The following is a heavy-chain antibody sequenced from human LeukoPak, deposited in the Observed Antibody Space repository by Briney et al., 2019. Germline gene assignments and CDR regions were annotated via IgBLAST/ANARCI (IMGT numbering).Heavy chain of an antibody. D-gene: IGHD4-23*01. J-gene: IGHJ3*02. V-gene: IGHV4-34*01. CDR1: GGSFSGYY. Sequence: SETLSLTCAVYGGSFSGYYWSWVRQPPGTGLEWIGEINHSGSTNYNPSLPSRATISLDTSKNQSSLKLSSVTAADTAVYYCAGAPGGKTVNDAFDIWGQGTMVTVSS. CDR3: AGAPGGKTVNDAFDI. CDR2: INHSGST.